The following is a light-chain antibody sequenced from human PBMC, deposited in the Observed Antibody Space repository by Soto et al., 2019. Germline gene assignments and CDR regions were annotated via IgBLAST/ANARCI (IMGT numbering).Light chain of an antibody. CDR3: QQCYSPPHT. CDR1: QSISSY. CDR2: AAS. Sequence: DIQMTQSPSSLSASVGDRVTITCRASQSISSYLNWYHQKPGKAPKLLIYAASSLQSGVPSRVRGSRSVTDFPLTISRLQHEDFATYYCQQCYSPPHTFGRGAKVEIK. V-gene: IGKV1-39*01. J-gene: IGKJ2*01.